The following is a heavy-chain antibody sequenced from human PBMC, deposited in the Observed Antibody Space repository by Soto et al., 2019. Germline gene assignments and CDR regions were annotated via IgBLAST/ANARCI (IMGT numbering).Heavy chain of an antibody. CDR2: INHSGST. CDR3: ARVPYNYGSGSYSRYYYYMDV. V-gene: IGHV4-34*01. D-gene: IGHD3-10*01. J-gene: IGHJ6*03. CDR1: GGSFSGYY. Sequence: SETLSLTCAVYGGSFSGYYWSWIRQPPGKGLEWIGEINHSGSTNYNPSLKSRVTISVDTSKNQFSLKLSSVTAADTAVYYCARVPYNYGSGSYSRYYYYMDVWGKGTTVTVSS.